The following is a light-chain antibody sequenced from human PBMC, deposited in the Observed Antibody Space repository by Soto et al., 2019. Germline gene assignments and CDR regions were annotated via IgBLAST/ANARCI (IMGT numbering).Light chain of an antibody. J-gene: IGLJ3*02. CDR3: AAWDDSLNARWV. V-gene: IGLV1-44*01. CDR1: SSSIGSNT. Sequence: QSVLTQPPSASGTPGQRVTISCSGSSSSIGSNTVNWYQQLPGTAPKLLIYSNNQRPSGVPDRFSGSKSGTSASLAISGLQSEDEADYYCAAWDDSLNARWVFGGGTKLTVL. CDR2: SNN.